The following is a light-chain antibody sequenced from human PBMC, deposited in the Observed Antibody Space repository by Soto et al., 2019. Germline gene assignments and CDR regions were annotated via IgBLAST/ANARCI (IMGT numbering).Light chain of an antibody. J-gene: IGLJ2*01. CDR2: RND. V-gene: IGLV1-47*01. CDR3: AAWDDSLRGVV. CDR1: FSNLGSNF. Sequence: QSVLTQPPSASGTPGKRVTFPCPGTFSNLGSNFVFWYQQLPGAAPKLLISRNDQRPSGVPDRFSGSKSGTSASLAISGLRSEDEADYHCAAWDDSLRGVVFGGGTKLTVL.